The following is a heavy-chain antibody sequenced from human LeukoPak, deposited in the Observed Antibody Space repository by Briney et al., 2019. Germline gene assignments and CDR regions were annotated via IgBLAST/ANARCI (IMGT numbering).Heavy chain of an antibody. CDR1: GGSFSGYY. Sequence: PSETLSLTCAVYGGSFSGYYWSWIRQPPGKGLEWIGEVNLQGSTNYNPSLMGRVAIAVDTSENHISLQLTSVTAADTAVYYCAREGGPYRPLDYSGQGTLVTVSS. V-gene: IGHV4-34*01. J-gene: IGHJ4*02. CDR2: VNLQGST. CDR3: AREGGPYRPLDY.